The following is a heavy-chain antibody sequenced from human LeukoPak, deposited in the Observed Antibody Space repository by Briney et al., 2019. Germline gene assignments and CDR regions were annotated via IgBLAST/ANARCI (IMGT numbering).Heavy chain of an antibody. CDR3: ARAIYGSGSYDAFDI. Sequence: SETLSLTCAVYGGSFSGYYWSWIRQPPGKGLEWIGEINHSGSTNYNPSLKSRVTISVDTSKNQFSLKLSSVTAADTAVYYCARAIYGSGSYDAFDIWGQGTMVTVSS. J-gene: IGHJ3*02. CDR2: INHSGST. D-gene: IGHD3-10*01. V-gene: IGHV4-34*01. CDR1: GGSFSGYY.